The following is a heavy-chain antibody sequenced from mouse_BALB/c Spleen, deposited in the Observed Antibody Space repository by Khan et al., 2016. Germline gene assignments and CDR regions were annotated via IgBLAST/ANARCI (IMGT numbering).Heavy chain of an antibody. CDR2: ISYSGST. CDR1: VYSITSDYA. Sequence: EVQLVESGPGLVKPSQSLSLTCTVTVYSITSDYAWNWIRQFPGNKLEWMGYISYSGSTTYNPSLKSRISITRDTSKNQFFLQLNSVTTEDTATYYCARWLLEFPYYFDYWGQGTTLTVSS. J-gene: IGHJ2*01. CDR3: ARWLLEFPYYFDY. V-gene: IGHV3-2*02. D-gene: IGHD2-12*01.